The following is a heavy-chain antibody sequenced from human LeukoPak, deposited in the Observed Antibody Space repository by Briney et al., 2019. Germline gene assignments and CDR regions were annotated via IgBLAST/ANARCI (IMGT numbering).Heavy chain of an antibody. CDR2: ISTSSSTI. V-gene: IGHV3-48*02. CDR1: GFTFSSYS. D-gene: IGHD3-9*01. Sequence: GGSLRLSCAASGFTFSSYSMNWVRQAPGKGLEWVSYISTSSSTIYYSDSVKGRFTISRDNAKNSLYLQMNSLRDEDTAVYYCARDRSYYDILTGYYTTPDAFDIWGQGTMVTVPS. CDR3: ARDRSYYDILTGYYTTPDAFDI. J-gene: IGHJ3*02.